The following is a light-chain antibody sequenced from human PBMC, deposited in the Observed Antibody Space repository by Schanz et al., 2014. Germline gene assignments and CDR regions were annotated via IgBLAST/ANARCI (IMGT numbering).Light chain of an antibody. CDR2: DVS. Sequence: QSALTQPPSASGSPGQSVTISCTGSSSDIGGYNSVSWYQQFPGKAPKLMIYDVSNRPSGVSTRFSGSKSGNTASLTISGLQAEDEADYYCSSYTSSSTPSFGGGTKLTVL. CDR1: SSDIGGYNS. J-gene: IGLJ2*01. CDR3: SSYTSSSTPS. V-gene: IGLV2-14*01.